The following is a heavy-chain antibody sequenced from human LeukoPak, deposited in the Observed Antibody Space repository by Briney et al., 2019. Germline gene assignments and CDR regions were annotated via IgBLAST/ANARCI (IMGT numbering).Heavy chain of an antibody. CDR1: GYTFTSYG. D-gene: IGHD6-6*01. Sequence: ASVKVSCKASGYTFTSYGISWVRQAPGQGLEWMGWISAYNGNTNYAQKLQGRVTMTTDTSTSTAYMELRSLRSDDTAVYYCARGSSSIFASVEYYFDYWGQGTLVTVSS. CDR2: ISAYNGNT. CDR3: ARGSSSIFASVEYYFDY. J-gene: IGHJ4*02. V-gene: IGHV1-18*01.